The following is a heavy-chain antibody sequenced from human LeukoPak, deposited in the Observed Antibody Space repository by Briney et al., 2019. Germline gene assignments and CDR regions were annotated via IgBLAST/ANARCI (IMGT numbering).Heavy chain of an antibody. CDR3: ARDCSGGTCYLGVIDY. Sequence: SETLSLTCTVSDGSISSSYWSWIRQPAGKGLEWIGRIYMTGDTNYNHSLKSRVTVSVDTSKNQFFLELNSVTAADAAVYYCARDCSGGTCYLGVIDYWGQGTLVAVSS. D-gene: IGHD2-15*01. CDR1: DGSISSSY. J-gene: IGHJ4*02. V-gene: IGHV4-4*07. CDR2: IYMTGDT.